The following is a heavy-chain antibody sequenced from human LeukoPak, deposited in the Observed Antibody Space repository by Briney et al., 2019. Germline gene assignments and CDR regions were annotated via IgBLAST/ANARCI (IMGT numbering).Heavy chain of an antibody. D-gene: IGHD2-15*01. CDR3: ARGPPDWGMVGY. V-gene: IGHV1-8*01. Sequence: ASVKVSCKASGYTFTSFDFNWVRQATGQGLEWMGWMKSNNGHTGYAQKFQGRVTMTRDTSISTAYMELSSLTFEDTAVYYCARGPPDWGMVGYWGQGTLVTVSS. CDR1: GYTFTSFD. CDR2: MKSNNGHT. J-gene: IGHJ4*02.